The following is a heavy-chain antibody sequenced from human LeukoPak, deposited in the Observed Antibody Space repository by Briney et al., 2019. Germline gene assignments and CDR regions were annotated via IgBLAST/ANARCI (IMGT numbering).Heavy chain of an antibody. CDR2: IYYSGSA. D-gene: IGHD3-10*01. CDR3: PRSYGSGNYFDY. Sequence: SETLSLTCTVSGGSISTYHWSWIRQPPGKGLEWIGYIYYSGSANYHPSLKSRVTISVDTSKNQFSLKLSSVTAADTAVYYCPRSYGSGNYFDYWGQGTLVTVSS. J-gene: IGHJ4*02. V-gene: IGHV4-59*01. CDR1: GGSISTYH.